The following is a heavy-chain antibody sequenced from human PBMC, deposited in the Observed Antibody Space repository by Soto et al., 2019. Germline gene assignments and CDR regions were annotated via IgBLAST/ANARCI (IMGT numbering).Heavy chain of an antibody. J-gene: IGHJ4*01. CDR1: RDTFSSSG. CDR2: FIPIFGTA. Sequence: GASVKVSCKAARDTFSSSGFSWVRQAPGQGLEWMGGFIPIFGTANYAPKFQGRVSMTADEFTTTAYMELSGLRSEDTAMYYCARSGYSYGPNVDWGHGTLVTVSS. D-gene: IGHD5-18*01. V-gene: IGHV1-69*13. CDR3: ARSGYSYGPNVD.